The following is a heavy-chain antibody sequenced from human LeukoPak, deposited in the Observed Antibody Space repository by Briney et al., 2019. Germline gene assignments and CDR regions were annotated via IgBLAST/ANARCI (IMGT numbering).Heavy chain of an antibody. CDR2: INGDGGST. J-gene: IGHJ5*02. Sequence: GGSLRLSCTAYGFTISSYWMHWVRQAPGKGLVWVSRINGDGGSTFYAGSVKDRFTISRDKAKNTVYLQMNSLRAEDTAIYYCAREDRRSHGWFDPWGQGTLVTVSS. CDR1: GFTISSYW. CDR3: AREDRRSHGWFDP. D-gene: IGHD3-10*01. V-gene: IGHV3-74*01.